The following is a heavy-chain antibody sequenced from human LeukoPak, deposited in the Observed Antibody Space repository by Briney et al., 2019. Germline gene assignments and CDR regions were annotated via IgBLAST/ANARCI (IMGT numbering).Heavy chain of an antibody. V-gene: IGHV4-39*01. J-gene: IGHJ4*02. D-gene: IGHD2-2*01. CDR1: VDSVTSPSYF. CDR3: ASAYCSSTTCPFDS. Sequence: SETLSLTWSVSVDSVTSPSYFWGWIRQPPGGGLEWIGSIYYRGTTHYNPSLKSRVAISTDTSKNEFSLRLSSVTAADTALYYCASAYCSSTTCPFDSWGQGTLVTVSS. CDR2: IYYRGTT.